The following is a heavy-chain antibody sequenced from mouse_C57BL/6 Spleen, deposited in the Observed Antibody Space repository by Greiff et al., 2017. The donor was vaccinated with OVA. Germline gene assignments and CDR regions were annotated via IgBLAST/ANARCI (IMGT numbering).Heavy chain of an antibody. V-gene: IGHV1-42*01. CDR1: GYSFTGYY. CDR3: ARTLYDGYPWYFDV. CDR2: INPSTGGT. Sequence: EVKLQESGPELVKPGASVKISCKASGYSFTGYYMNWVKQSPEKSLEWIGEINPSTGGTTYNQKFKAKATLTVDKSSSTAYMQLKSLTSEDSAVYYCARTLYDGYPWYFDVWGTGTTVTVSS. J-gene: IGHJ1*03. D-gene: IGHD2-3*01.